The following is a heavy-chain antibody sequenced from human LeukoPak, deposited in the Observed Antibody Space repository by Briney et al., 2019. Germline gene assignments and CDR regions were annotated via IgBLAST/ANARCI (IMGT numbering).Heavy chain of an antibody. Sequence: ASVKVSCKASGYTFTSFYIHWVRQAPGQGLEWMGIINPRGGSTGYAQKFQGRVTMTRDTSPSTVYMELSSLNSDDTAVYYCARRGLGPNAFDYWGQGTLVTVSS. CDR3: ARRGLGPNAFDY. D-gene: IGHD3-10*01. V-gene: IGHV1-46*03. CDR2: INPRGGST. J-gene: IGHJ4*02. CDR1: GYTFTSFY.